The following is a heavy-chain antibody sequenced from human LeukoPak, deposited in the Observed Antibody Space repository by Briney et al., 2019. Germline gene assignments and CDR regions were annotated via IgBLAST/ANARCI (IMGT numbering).Heavy chain of an antibody. Sequence: GGSLRLSCAASGFTLSSYAMNWVRQAPGKGLEWVSSISRSSDYIYYADSVKGRFTISRDNAKNSLYLQMNSLRAEDTAVYYCARDPDYYGSGTYYNHYFDYWGQGTLVTVSS. D-gene: IGHD3-10*01. CDR3: ARDPDYYGSGTYYNHYFDY. CDR2: ISRSSDYI. J-gene: IGHJ4*02. CDR1: GFTLSSYA. V-gene: IGHV3-21*01.